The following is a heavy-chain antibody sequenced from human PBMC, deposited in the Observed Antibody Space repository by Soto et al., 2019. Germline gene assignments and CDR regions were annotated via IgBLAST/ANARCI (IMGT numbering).Heavy chain of an antibody. J-gene: IGHJ4*02. V-gene: IGHV4-31*03. CDR2: IFHSGSV. CDR1: GDSITSGGFY. Sequence: SETLSLTCNVSGDSITSGGFYWGWIRQHPRKGLEWIGHIFHSGSVSYNPSLRSRLTMSADTSKNQFSLNLRSVSAADTAEYYCARRYGASFDYWGQGNLVTVSS. CDR3: ARRYGASFDY. D-gene: IGHD4-17*01.